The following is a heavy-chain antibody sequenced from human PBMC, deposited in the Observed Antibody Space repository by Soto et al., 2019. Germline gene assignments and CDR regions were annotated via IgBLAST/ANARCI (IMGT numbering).Heavy chain of an antibody. CDR2: IHYSGST. J-gene: IGHJ6*04. CDR3: AGLTSRHIPNNVYWYRHV. D-gene: IGHD2-8*02. Sequence: QVQLQESGPGLVKPSETLSLTCTVSGGSINNYYWSWIRQPPGKGLEWIGYIHYSGSTNYNPSLESRATISVDTSKNQFSLTLNSVTAADTAVYFCAGLTSRHIPNNVYWYRHVLGNGSTVIVSS. CDR1: GGSINNYY. V-gene: IGHV4-59*08.